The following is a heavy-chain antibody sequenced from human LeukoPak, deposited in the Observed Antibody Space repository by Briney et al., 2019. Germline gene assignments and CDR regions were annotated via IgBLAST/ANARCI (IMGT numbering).Heavy chain of an antibody. Sequence: ASVKVSCKASGYTFTSYDINWVRQATGQGLEWMGWMNPNSGNTGYAQKFQGRVTMTRNTSISTAYMELSSLRSEDTAVYYCARRYSSSWYRYYYYGMDVWGQGTTVTVSS. CDR2: MNPNSGNT. CDR3: ARRYSSSWYRYYYYGMDV. J-gene: IGHJ6*02. D-gene: IGHD6-13*01. V-gene: IGHV1-8*01. CDR1: GYTFTSYD.